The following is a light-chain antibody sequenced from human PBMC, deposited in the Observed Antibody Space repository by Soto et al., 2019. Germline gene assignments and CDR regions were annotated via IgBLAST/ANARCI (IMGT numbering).Light chain of an antibody. V-gene: IGKV1-39*01. CDR2: AAY. CDR1: QRISTH. CDR3: QQSYSTPRT. J-gene: IGKJ1*01. Sequence: DIQMTQSPSSLSASVGDRLTITCRASQRISTHLNWYQQKPGKAPNLLIYAAYNLQSGLPSRFSGSGSGTDFTLTISSLQPEDFATYYCQQSYSTPRTFGQGTKVDIK.